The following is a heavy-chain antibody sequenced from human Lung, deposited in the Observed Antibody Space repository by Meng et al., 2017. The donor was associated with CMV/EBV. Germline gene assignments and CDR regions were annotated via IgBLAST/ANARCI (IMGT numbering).Heavy chain of an antibody. V-gene: IGHV1-2*06. D-gene: IGHD2-2*01. CDR2: INSNSDDT. CDR3: ARGGVLLPAGKSWFDH. J-gene: IGHJ5*02. Sequence: SRYTFTGYYIHWVRQAPGQGLEWMGRINSNSDDTNYAQNFQDRLTMTRDTSISTVYMELTRLTSDDTAVYYCARGGVLLPAGKSWFDHWGLGTLVTVSS. CDR1: RYTFTGYY.